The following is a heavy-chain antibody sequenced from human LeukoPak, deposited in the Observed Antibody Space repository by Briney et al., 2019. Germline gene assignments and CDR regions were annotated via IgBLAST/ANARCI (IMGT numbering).Heavy chain of an antibody. CDR2: IYHSGST. J-gene: IGHJ4*02. V-gene: IGHV4-38-2*02. CDR1: GYSISSGYY. Sequence: SETLSLTCSVSGYSISSGYYWGWIRQPPGKGLEWIGSIYHSGSTYYNPSLKSRVTISVDTSKNQFSLKLSSVTAADTAMYYCAKSGGYGLIDYWGQGTRVTVSS. D-gene: IGHD1-26*01. CDR3: AKSGGYGLIDY.